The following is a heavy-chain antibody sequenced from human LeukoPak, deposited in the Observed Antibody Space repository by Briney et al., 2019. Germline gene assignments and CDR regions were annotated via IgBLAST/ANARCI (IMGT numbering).Heavy chain of an antibody. V-gene: IGHV4-39*01. Sequence: PSETLSLTWTVSGGSISSSSYYWGWIRQPPGKGLEWIGSIYYSGSTYYNPSLKSRVTISVDTSKNQFSLKLSSVTAADTAVYYCARHFWSGGSAYCSGGSCYPALDYWGQGTLVTVSS. J-gene: IGHJ4*02. CDR2: IYYSGST. CDR3: ARHFWSGGSAYCSGGSCYPALDY. CDR1: GGSISSSSYY. D-gene: IGHD2-15*01.